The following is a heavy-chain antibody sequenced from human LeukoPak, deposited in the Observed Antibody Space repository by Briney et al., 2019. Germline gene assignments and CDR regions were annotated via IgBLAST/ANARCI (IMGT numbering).Heavy chain of an antibody. D-gene: IGHD3-10*01. V-gene: IGHV3-23*01. CDR1: GFTFSSHG. CDR2: ISPSGGIT. Sequence: GGSLRLSCAASGFTFSSHGMNWVRQAPGKGLEWVSGISPSGGITYYTDSVKGRFTISRDNSKNTVSLQMNSLRGEDTAVYYCARDESLRYYYGSYYYYMDVWGKGTTVTVSS. J-gene: IGHJ6*03. CDR3: ARDESLRYYYGSYYYYMDV.